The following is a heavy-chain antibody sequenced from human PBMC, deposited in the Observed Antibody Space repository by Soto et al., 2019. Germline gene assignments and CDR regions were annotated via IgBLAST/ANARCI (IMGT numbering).Heavy chain of an antibody. D-gene: IGHD3-10*01. CDR2: LSWNSGTI. J-gene: IGHJ4*02. CDR3: AKSQGLLWFGEPIDY. CDR1: GFTFDDYA. V-gene: IGHV3-9*01. Sequence: EVQLVESGGGLVQPGRSLRLSCAASGFTFDDYAMNWVRQAPGKGLEWVSGLSWNSGTIAYADSVKGRFTISRDNAKNSLDLQMNTLRAEDTAFYYWAKSQGLLWFGEPIDYWGQGTLVTVSS.